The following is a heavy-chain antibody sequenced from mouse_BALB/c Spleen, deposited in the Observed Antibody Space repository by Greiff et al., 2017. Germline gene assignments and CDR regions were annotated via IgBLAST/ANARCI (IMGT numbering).Heavy chain of an antibody. CDR1: GFSLTSYG. J-gene: IGHJ4*01. CDR2: IWSGGST. V-gene: IGHV2-2*02. Sequence: QVHVKQSGPGLVQPSQSLSITCTVSGFSLTSYGVHWVRQSPGKGLEWLGVIWSGGSTDYNAAFISRLSISKDNSKSQVFFKMNSLQANDTAIYYCARGGSSYDYYAMDYWGQGTSVTVSS. CDR3: ARGGSSYDYYAMDY. D-gene: IGHD1-1*01.